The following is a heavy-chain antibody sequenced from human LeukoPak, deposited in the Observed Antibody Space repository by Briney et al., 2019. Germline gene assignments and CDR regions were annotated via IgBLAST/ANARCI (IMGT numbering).Heavy chain of an antibody. CDR2: IIPIFGTA. Sequence: GASVKVSCKASGGTFSSYAISWVRQAPGQGLEWMGGIIPIFGTANYAQKFQGSVTITTDESTSTAYMELSSLRSEDTAVYYCARARYYDILTGYYHFDYWGQGTLVTVSS. J-gene: IGHJ4*02. CDR1: GGTFSSYA. V-gene: IGHV1-69*05. D-gene: IGHD3-9*01. CDR3: ARARYYDILTGYYHFDY.